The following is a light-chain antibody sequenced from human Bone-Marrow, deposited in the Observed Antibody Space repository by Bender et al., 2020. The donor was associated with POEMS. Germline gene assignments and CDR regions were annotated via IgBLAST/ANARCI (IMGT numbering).Light chain of an antibody. V-gene: IGLV1-44*01. J-gene: IGLJ3*02. Sequence: QSVLTQPPSASGTPGQRVTISCSGGSSNIGAHAVNWYQHLPGTSPKLLIYSSHRRPSEVPDRFSGSRSGASAYLAISGLQSEDEAAYYCAVWDDSLNGWVFGGGTKLTVL. CDR2: SSH. CDR3: AVWDDSLNGWV. CDR1: SSNIGAHA.